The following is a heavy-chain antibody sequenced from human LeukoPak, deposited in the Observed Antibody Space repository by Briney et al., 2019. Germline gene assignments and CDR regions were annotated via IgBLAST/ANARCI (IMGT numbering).Heavy chain of an antibody. V-gene: IGHV1-69*13. D-gene: IGHD2-2*01. Sequence: SVKVSCKAPGGTFSSYAISWVRQAPGQGLEWMGGIIPIFGTANYAQKFQGRVTITADESTSTAYMELSSLRSEDTAVYYCARRYCSSTSCPRGYYYYYMDVWGKGTTVTVSS. CDR1: GGTFSSYA. CDR3: ARRYCSSTSCPRGYYYYYMDV. CDR2: IIPIFGTA. J-gene: IGHJ6*03.